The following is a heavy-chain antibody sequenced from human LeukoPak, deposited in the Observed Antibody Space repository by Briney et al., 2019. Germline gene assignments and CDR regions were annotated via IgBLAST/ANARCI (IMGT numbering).Heavy chain of an antibody. Sequence: ASVKVSCKVSGYTLTELSMHWVRQAPGKGLEWMGGFDPEDGETIYAQKFQGRVTMTEGTSTDTAYMELSSLRSEDTAVYYCATAMHFYDSSPYYFDYWGQGTLVTVSS. CDR3: ATAMHFYDSSPYYFDY. CDR2: FDPEDGET. CDR1: GYTLTELS. J-gene: IGHJ4*02. D-gene: IGHD3-22*01. V-gene: IGHV1-24*01.